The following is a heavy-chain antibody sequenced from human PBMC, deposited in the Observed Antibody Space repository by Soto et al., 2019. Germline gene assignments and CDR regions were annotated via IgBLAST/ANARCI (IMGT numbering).Heavy chain of an antibody. D-gene: IGHD4-17*01. Sequence: QVWLQESGPGLVKPSETLSLTCTVSGGSIDSYYWSWIRQPPGKGLEWIGYVHNSGSTYYNTSLKSRVTISQDTSKNQLSLELKSVTAADTAVYYCARPYGDFYWWYFDFWGRGTLVTVSS. V-gene: IGHV4-59*08. CDR3: ARPYGDFYWWYFDF. CDR2: VHNSGST. CDR1: GGSIDSYY. J-gene: IGHJ2*01.